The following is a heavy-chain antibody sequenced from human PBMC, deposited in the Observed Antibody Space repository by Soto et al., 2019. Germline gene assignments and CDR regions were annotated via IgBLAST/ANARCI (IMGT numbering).Heavy chain of an antibody. D-gene: IGHD3-10*01. CDR2: IYYSGST. CDR1: GRSISSIRYY. V-gene: IGHV4-39*01. Sequence: SETLSLTCSVTGRSISSIRYYWGWIRQPPGKGLEWIGSIYYSGSTYYNPSPNSPVTISVDMSKNQFSLKLSSVTAADTAVYYCARHPTRYGSGSYHPFFDYWGQGTLVTVSS. J-gene: IGHJ4*02. CDR3: ARHPTRYGSGSYHPFFDY.